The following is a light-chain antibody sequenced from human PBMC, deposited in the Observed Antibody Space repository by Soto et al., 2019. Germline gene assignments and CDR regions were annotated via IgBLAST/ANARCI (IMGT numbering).Light chain of an antibody. CDR1: SSDIGTNH. CDR2: DNN. J-gene: IGLJ1*01. V-gene: IGLV1-51*01. Sequence: QSVLTQPPSVSAAPGQKVTVSCSGSSSDIGTNHVSWYQHRPGTAPKVLIYDNNKRPSGIPDRCFGSKSATSATLDINGIPTADEADYYCSSYAGSNNFVFGTGTKVTVL. CDR3: SSYAGSNNFV.